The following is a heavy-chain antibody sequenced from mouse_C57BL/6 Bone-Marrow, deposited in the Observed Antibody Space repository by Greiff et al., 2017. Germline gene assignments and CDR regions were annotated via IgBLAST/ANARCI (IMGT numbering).Heavy chain of an antibody. CDR2: ISDGGSYT. CDR3: AREYYGSSWVDY. CDR1: GFTFSSYA. Sequence: VQLKESGGGLVKPGGSLKLSCAASGFTFSSYAMSWVPQTPEKRLEWVATISDGGSYTYYPDNVKGRFTISRDNAKNNLYLQMSHLKSEDTAMYYCAREYYGSSWVDYWGQGTTLTVSS. V-gene: IGHV5-4*01. D-gene: IGHD1-1*01. J-gene: IGHJ2*01.